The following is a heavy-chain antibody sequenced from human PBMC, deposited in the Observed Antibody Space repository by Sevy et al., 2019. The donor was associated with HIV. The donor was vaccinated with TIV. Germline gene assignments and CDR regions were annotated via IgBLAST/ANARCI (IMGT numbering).Heavy chain of an antibody. CDR1: GYSFSNYG. D-gene: IGHD3-9*01. CDR2: ISAHNANT. V-gene: IGHV1-18*01. CDR3: ARAVPYYDILTGRNYFAY. Sequence: ASVKVSCKASGYSFSNYGISWVRQAPGQGLEWMGWISAHNANTNYAQKLQDRVTMTTDTSTSTAYMELRSLRSDDTAVYYCARAVPYYDILTGRNYFAYWGQGTLVTLSS. J-gene: IGHJ4*02.